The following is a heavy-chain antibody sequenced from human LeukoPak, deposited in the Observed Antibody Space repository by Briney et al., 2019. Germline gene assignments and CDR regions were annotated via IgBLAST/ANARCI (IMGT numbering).Heavy chain of an antibody. CDR2: IYDSGST. V-gene: IGHV4-59*01. CDR1: GGSISGYY. Sequence: SETLSLTCTVSGGSISGYYWSWIRQPPGKGLEWIGNIYDSGSTNYNPSLKSRVTISVDTSKNQCSLKLSSVTAADTAVYYCARDVGGYNYGYSLDYWGQGTLVSVSS. CDR3: ARDVGGYNYGYSLDY. D-gene: IGHD5-18*01. J-gene: IGHJ4*02.